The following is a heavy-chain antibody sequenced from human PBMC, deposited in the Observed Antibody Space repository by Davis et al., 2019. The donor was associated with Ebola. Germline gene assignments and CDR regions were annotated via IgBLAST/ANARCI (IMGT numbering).Heavy chain of an antibody. D-gene: IGHD4-17*01. CDR2: INAGNGNT. Sequence: AASVTVSCKASGYTFTSYAMHWVRQAPGQRLEWMGWINAGNGNTKYSQKFQGRVTITRDTPASTAYMELSSLRSEDTAVYYCARGDGFRGTVTREYYYYGMDVWGQGTTVTVSS. CDR3: ARGDGFRGTVTREYYYYGMDV. J-gene: IGHJ6*02. V-gene: IGHV1-3*01. CDR1: GYTFTSYA.